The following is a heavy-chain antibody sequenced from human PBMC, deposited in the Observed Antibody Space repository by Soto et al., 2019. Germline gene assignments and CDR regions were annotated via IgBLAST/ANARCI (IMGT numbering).Heavy chain of an antibody. CDR1: GGSISSSSYY. CDR3: ARRGSSSWYGY. CDR2: IYYSGST. Sequence: QLQLQESAPGLVKPSETLSLTCTVSGGSISSSSYYWGWIRQPPGKGLEWIGSIYYSGSTSYNPSLKSRVTISVDTSKNQFSLKLSSVTAADTAVYYCARRGSSSWYGYWGQGTLVTVSS. D-gene: IGHD6-13*01. V-gene: IGHV4-39*01. J-gene: IGHJ4*02.